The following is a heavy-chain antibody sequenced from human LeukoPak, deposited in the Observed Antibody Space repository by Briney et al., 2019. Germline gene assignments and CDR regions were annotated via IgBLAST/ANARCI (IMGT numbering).Heavy chain of an antibody. CDR2: INPNSGGT. J-gene: IGHJ4*02. Sequence: ASVKVSCKASGGTFSSYAISWVRQAPGQGLEWMGWINPNSGGTNYAQKFQGRVTITRNTSISTAYMELSSLRSEDTAVYYCAREGVEGSDYWGQGTLVTVSS. CDR1: GGTFSSYA. D-gene: IGHD3-3*01. CDR3: AREGVEGSDY. V-gene: IGHV1-8*03.